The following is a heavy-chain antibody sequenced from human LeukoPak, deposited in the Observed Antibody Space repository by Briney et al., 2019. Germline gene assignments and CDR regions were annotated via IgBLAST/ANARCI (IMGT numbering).Heavy chain of an antibody. CDR1: GFTFSSYS. CDR3: ARAESSGWYHEFDY. Sequence: GGSLGLSCAASGFTFSSYSMNWVRQAPGKGLEWVSSISSSSSYIYYADSVKGRFTISRDNAKNSLYLQMNSLRAEDTAVYYCARAESSGWYHEFDYWGQGTLVTVSS. J-gene: IGHJ4*02. D-gene: IGHD6-19*01. V-gene: IGHV3-21*01. CDR2: ISSSSSYI.